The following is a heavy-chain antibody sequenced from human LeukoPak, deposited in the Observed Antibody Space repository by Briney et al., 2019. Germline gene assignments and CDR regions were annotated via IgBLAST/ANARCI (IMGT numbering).Heavy chain of an antibody. CDR2: IYTSGST. Sequence: PSETLSLTCTVSGDSISSYYWSWIRQPAGKGLEWIGRIYTSGSTNYNPSLKSRVTMSVDTSKNQFSLKVSSVTAADTAVYYCARDSSGSHYDYWGQETLVTVSS. CDR3: ARDSSGSHYDY. D-gene: IGHD3-22*01. J-gene: IGHJ4*02. CDR1: GDSISSYY. V-gene: IGHV4-4*07.